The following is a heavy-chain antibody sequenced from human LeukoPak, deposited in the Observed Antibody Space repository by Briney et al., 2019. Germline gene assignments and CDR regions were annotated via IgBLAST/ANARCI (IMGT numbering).Heavy chain of an antibody. V-gene: IGHV5-51*01. Sequence: PGESLKISCKGSGYSFTSYWIGWVRQMPGKGLEWMGIIYPGDSDTRYSPSFQGQVTISADKSISTAYLQWSSLKASDTAMYYCARHAMEQWLVNGGMDVWGQGTTVTVSS. D-gene: IGHD6-19*01. CDR1: GYSFTSYW. CDR3: ARHAMEQWLVNGGMDV. CDR2: IYPGDSDT. J-gene: IGHJ6*02.